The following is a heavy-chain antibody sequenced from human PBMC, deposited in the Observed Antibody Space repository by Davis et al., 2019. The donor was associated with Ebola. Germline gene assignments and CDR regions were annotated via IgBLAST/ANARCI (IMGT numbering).Heavy chain of an antibody. CDR3: TRGYSSGWYSDY. D-gene: IGHD6-19*01. CDR1: GFTFSDHY. Sequence: GGSLRLSCAASGFTFSDHYMDWVRQAPGKGLEWVGRTRNKANSYTTEYAASVKGRFTISRDDSKNTAYLQMNSLKTEDTAVYYCTRGYSSGWYSDYWGQGTLVTVSS. J-gene: IGHJ4*02. CDR2: TRNKANSYTT. V-gene: IGHV3-72*01.